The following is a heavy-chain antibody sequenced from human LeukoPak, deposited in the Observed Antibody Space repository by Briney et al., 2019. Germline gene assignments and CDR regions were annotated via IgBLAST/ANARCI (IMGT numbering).Heavy chain of an antibody. CDR3: ARAPPLWFGELYAEFDY. Sequence: ASVKVSCKASGYTFTSYAMHWVRQAPGQRLEWMGWINAGNGNTKYSQKFQGRVTITRDTSASTAYMELSSLRSEDTAVYYCARAPPLWFGELYAEFDYWGQGTLVTVSS. V-gene: IGHV1-3*01. CDR1: GYTFTSYA. J-gene: IGHJ4*02. CDR2: INAGNGNT. D-gene: IGHD3-10*01.